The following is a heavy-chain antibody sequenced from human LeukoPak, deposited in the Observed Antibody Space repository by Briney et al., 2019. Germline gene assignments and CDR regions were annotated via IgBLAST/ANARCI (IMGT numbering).Heavy chain of an antibody. D-gene: IGHD2-2*01. Sequence: PSETLSLTCTVSGGSISSYYWSWIRQPPGKGLEWIGDICYSGSTNYNPSLKSRVTILVDTSKNQISLKLSSVTAADTAVYYCARCSSTSCSDFDYWGQGTLVTVSS. CDR1: GGSISSYY. V-gene: IGHV4-59*01. CDR3: ARCSSTSCSDFDY. CDR2: ICYSGST. J-gene: IGHJ4*02.